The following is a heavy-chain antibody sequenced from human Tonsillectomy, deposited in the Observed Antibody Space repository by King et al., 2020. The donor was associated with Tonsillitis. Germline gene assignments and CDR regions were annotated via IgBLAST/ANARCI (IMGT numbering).Heavy chain of an antibody. Sequence: VQLQESGPGLVKPSQTLSLTCTVSGGSISSGGYYWSWIRQHPGKGLEWIGYIYYSGSTYYNPSLKSRVTISVATSKNQFSLKLSSVTAADTAVYYCARDVGGPKDNWFDPWGQGTLVTVSS. CDR3: ARDVGGPKDNWFDP. D-gene: IGHD3-16*01. CDR1: GGSISSGGYY. V-gene: IGHV4-31*03. J-gene: IGHJ5*02. CDR2: IYYSGST.